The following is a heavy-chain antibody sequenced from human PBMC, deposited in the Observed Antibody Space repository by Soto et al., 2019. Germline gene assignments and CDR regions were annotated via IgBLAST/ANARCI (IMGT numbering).Heavy chain of an antibody. CDR3: ANLPSIAAAGPYYFDY. V-gene: IGHV3-23*01. CDR2: ISASGTST. CDR1: GFTSSNDA. J-gene: IGHJ4*02. Sequence: GGCLRLSCAASGFTSSNDAVSWVRQAPGKGLEWVSAISASGTSTYYADSVKGRFTISRDNSKNTLYLQMNSLRAEDTAVYYCANLPSIAAAGPYYFDYSGQGTLVTVSS. D-gene: IGHD6-13*01.